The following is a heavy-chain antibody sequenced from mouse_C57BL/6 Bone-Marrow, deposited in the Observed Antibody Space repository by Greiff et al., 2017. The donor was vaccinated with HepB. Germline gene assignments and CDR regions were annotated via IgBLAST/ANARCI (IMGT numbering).Heavy chain of an antibody. V-gene: IGHV7-4*01. CDR3: VKASITTVGAFDY. Sequence: EVQRVESGGGLVQPGASLRLSCAASGFTFTDYYMSWVRQPPGKAPEWLALIRNKANGYTTEYTASVKGRFTISRDNSQTILYLQMNTLRAEDSATYYCVKASITTVGAFDYWGQGTTLTVSS. J-gene: IGHJ2*01. CDR1: GFTFTDYY. D-gene: IGHD1-1*01. CDR2: IRNKANGYTT.